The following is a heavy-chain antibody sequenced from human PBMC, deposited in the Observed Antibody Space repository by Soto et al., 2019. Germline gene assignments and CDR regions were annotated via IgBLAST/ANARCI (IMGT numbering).Heavy chain of an antibody. Sequence: ASVKVSCKASGDTFTSYDINWVRQATGQGLEWMGWMNPNSGNTGYAQKFQGRVTMTRNTSISTAYMELSSLRSEDTAVYYCARGVRFLEWLFPKTTNRYFDYWGQGTLVTVSS. J-gene: IGHJ4*02. CDR1: GDTFTSYD. D-gene: IGHD3-3*01. CDR2: MNPNSGNT. V-gene: IGHV1-8*01. CDR3: ARGVRFLEWLFPKTTNRYFDY.